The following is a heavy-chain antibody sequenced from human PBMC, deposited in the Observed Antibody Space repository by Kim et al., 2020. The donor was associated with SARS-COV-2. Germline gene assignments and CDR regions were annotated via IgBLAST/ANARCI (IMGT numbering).Heavy chain of an antibody. Sequence: SETLSLTCTVSGGSISRYYWSWIRQPPGKGLEWIGYFYYGGSTYYNPSLQSRVTVSLDTSKSQFSLKLTSVTAADTAVYYCARTSGDRTLQNDPFYIWGPGTLVTVSS. CDR1: GGSISRYY. CDR2: FYYGGST. V-gene: IGHV4-59*01. J-gene: IGHJ3*02. D-gene: IGHD7-27*01. CDR3: ARTSGDRTLQNDPFYI.